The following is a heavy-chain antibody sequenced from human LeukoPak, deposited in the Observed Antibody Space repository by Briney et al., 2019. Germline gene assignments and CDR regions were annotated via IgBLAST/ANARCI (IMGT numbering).Heavy chain of an antibody. CDR2: ISYDGSNK. J-gene: IGHJ4*02. CDR1: GFTFSSYG. Sequence: GRSLRLSCAASGFTFSSYGMHWVRQAPGKGLEWVAVISYDGSNKYYADSVKGRFTISRDNSTNTLYLQMNSLRAEDTAVYYCARDLYGSGGIDYWGQGTLVTVSS. CDR3: ARDLYGSGGIDY. D-gene: IGHD3-10*01. V-gene: IGHV3-30*03.